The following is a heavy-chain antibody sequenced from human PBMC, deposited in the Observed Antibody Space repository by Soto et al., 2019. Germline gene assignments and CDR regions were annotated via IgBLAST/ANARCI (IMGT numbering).Heavy chain of an antibody. CDR3: ANMDDS. CDR1: GDSVSSNSAA. CDR2: TYYRSKWYN. V-gene: IGHV6-1*01. J-gene: IGHJ4*02. D-gene: IGHD3-3*01. Sequence: SQNLSLTCAISGDSVSSNSAAWNWVRQSPSRGLEWLGRTYYRSKWYNDYAVSVRGRITISPDTSKNQFSLQMSSVTPEDTAVYYCANMDDSWGQGTLVTV.